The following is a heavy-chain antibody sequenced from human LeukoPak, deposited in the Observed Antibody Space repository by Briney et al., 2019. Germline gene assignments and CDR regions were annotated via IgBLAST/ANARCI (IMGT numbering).Heavy chain of an antibody. CDR1: GYTFTDYY. Sequence: ASVKVSCRASGYTFTDYYLHWVRQAPGQGLEWMGWINPNSGGTNYAQTFQGRVTMTRDTSISTAYMELSSLTSDDTAVYYCARNRYGYNFGYWAQGTLVTVSS. CDR2: INPNSGGT. J-gene: IGHJ4*02. CDR3: ARNRYGYNFGY. D-gene: IGHD5-24*01. V-gene: IGHV1-2*02.